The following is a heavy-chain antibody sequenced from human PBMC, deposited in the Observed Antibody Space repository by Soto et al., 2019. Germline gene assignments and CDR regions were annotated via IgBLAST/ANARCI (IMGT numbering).Heavy chain of an antibody. V-gene: IGHV4-39*01. CDR1: GGSISSGADY. CDR2: IYYNGGT. D-gene: IGHD2-15*01. J-gene: IGHJ4*02. Sequence: SETLSLTCTVSGGSISSGADYWGWIRQPPGKGLEWIGSIYYNGGTHYTPSLRSRVTISIDTSKNQFSLNLGSVTAADTAIYYCAKYIAGSMVDHWGQGTLVTVSS. CDR3: AKYIAGSMVDH.